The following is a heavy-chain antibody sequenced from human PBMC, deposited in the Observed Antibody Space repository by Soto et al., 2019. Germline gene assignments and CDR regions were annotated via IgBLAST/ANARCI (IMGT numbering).Heavy chain of an antibody. J-gene: IGHJ4*02. V-gene: IGHV1-8*01. CDR2: MNPNSGNT. D-gene: IGHD3-16*02. CDR3: ATYMITFGGVIVTDY. Sequence: ASVKVSCKASGYTFTSYDINWVRQATGQGLEWMGWMNPNSGNTGYAQKFQGRVTMTRNTSISTAYMELSSLRSEDTAVYYCATYMITFGGVIVTDYWGQGTLVTVSS. CDR1: GYTFTSYD.